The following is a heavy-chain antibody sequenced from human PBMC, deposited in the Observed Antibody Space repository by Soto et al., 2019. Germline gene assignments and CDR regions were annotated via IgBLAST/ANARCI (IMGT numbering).Heavy chain of an antibody. Sequence: QVQLVESGGGVVQPGRSLRLSCAASGFTFSTHAMHWVLQAPGKGLECVAIVSFDGSNKYYADSVKGRFTIYRDNSKNTLYLQMSGLTPEDTAFYYCARDQTGITTAGGGRIDHWGQGTLVTVSS. CDR1: GFTFSTHA. CDR2: VSFDGSNK. D-gene: IGHD6-13*01. J-gene: IGHJ4*02. V-gene: IGHV3-30-3*01. CDR3: ARDQTGITTAGGGRIDH.